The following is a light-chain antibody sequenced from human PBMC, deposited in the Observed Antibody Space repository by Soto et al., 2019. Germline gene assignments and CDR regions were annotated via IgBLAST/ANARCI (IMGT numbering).Light chain of an antibody. CDR3: QSYDAKNRNWV. V-gene: IGLV6-57*04. CDR1: SGSIANNY. CDR2: DDD. Sequence: NFMLTQPLSVSDSPGMTITISCTRSSGSIANNYVQWYQQRPGSAPTTVIYDDDQRPSEVSDRFSGSIDGSSNSASLTISGLRTVDEADYYCQSYDAKNRNWVFGGGTKVTVL. J-gene: IGLJ3*02.